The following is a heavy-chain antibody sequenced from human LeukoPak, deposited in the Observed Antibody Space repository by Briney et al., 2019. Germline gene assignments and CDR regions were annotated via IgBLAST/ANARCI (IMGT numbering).Heavy chain of an antibody. J-gene: IGHJ4*02. CDR1: GFTFSSYA. Sequence: PGGSLRLSCAASGFTFSSYAMSWVRQAPGKGLELVSAISGSGGSTYYADSVKGLFTISRDNSKNTLYLQMNSLRAEDTAVYYCAKDHLYYYDSSGIADYWGQGTLVTVSS. CDR2: ISGSGGST. V-gene: IGHV3-23*01. D-gene: IGHD3-22*01. CDR3: AKDHLYYYDSSGIADY.